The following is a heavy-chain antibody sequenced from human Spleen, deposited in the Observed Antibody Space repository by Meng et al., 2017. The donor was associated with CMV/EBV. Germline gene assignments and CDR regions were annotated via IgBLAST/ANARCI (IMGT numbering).Heavy chain of an antibody. CDR2: MNPNSVNT. CDR3: ARMTSGSSDWYASMDV. J-gene: IGHJ6*02. Sequence: ATVKVSCKASGYTFTNYDINWVRQAAGQGLEWMGWMNPNSVNTGYAQKFQGRVTMTRNTPISTAYMELSSLRSEDTAVYYCARMTSGSSDWYASMDVWGQGTTVTVSS. D-gene: IGHD6-19*01. CDR1: GYTFTNYD. V-gene: IGHV1-8*01.